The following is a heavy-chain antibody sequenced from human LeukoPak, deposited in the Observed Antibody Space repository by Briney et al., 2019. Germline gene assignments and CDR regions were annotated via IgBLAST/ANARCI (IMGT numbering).Heavy chain of an antibody. CDR2: IFYEGST. V-gene: IGHV4-39*01. CDR1: GGSISSSLYY. Sequence: SESLSLTCTVSGGSISSSLYYWGWIRQPPGKGLECIGNIFYEGSTYYNPSLRSRVTISVDTSKNQFSLKLNSVTASDTAVYYCARWAGLSANGAPTYSFDIWGQGTLVTVSS. J-gene: IGHJ3*02. CDR3: ARWAGLSANGAPTYSFDI. D-gene: IGHD4/OR15-4a*01.